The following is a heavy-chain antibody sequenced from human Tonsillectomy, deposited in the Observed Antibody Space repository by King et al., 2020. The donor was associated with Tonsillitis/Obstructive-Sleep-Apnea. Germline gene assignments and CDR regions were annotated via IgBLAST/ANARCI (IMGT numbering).Heavy chain of an antibody. V-gene: IGHV4-39*01. D-gene: IGHD5-18*01. J-gene: IGHJ4*02. Sequence: QLQESGPGLVKPSETLSLTCTVSGGSISSSSYYWGWIRQPPGKGLEWIGSIYYSGSTYYNPSLKSRVTISVDTSKNQFSLKLSSVTAADTAVYYWARTDSTRPAWIQLWLGRYYFDYWGQGTLVTVSS. CDR1: GGSISSSSYY. CDR3: ARTDSTRPAWIQLWLGRYYFDY. CDR2: IYYSGST.